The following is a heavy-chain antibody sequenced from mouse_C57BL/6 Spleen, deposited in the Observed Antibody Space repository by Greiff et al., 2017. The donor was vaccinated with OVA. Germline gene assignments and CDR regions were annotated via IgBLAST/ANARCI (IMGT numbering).Heavy chain of an antibody. J-gene: IGHJ2*01. D-gene: IGHD1-1*01. CDR3: ARGTTVVATDY. CDR1: GYTFTDYY. CDR2: INPNNGGT. Sequence: VKPGASVKISCKASGYTFTDYYMNWVKQSHGKSLEWIGDINPNNGGTSYNQKFKGKATLTVDKSSSTAYMELRSLTSEDSAVYYCARGTTVVATDYWGQGTTLTVSS. V-gene: IGHV1-26*01.